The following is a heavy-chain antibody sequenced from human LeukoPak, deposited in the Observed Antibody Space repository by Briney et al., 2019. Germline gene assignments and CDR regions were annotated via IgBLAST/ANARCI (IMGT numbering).Heavy chain of an antibody. D-gene: IGHD2-2*02. V-gene: IGHV1-8*01. CDR1: GYTFTSYD. CDR2: MNPNSGNT. CDR3: ARWCSSTSCYKNNFDY. Sequence: ASVKVSCKASGYTFTSYDINWVRQATGQGLELMGWMNPNSGNTGYAQKFQGRVTMTRNTSITTAYMELSSLRSEDTAVYYCARWCSSTSCYKNNFDYWGQGTLVTVSS. J-gene: IGHJ4*02.